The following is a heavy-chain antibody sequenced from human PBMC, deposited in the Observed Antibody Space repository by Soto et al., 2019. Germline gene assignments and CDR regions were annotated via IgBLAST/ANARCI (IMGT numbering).Heavy chain of an antibody. D-gene: IGHD6-19*01. V-gene: IGHV3-23*01. CDR2: ISGSGANT. Sequence: EVQVLESGGGLVQPGGSLRLSCAASGFTFTDYAMNWVRQAPGKGLEWVSTISGSGANTYYADSVRGQFTISRDNSKNTLSLQMSSLRAEDTAVYYWAKDGKHSNGWWAAFEIWGQGTVVTVS. CDR1: GFTFTDYA. CDR3: AKDGKHSNGWWAAFEI. J-gene: IGHJ3*02.